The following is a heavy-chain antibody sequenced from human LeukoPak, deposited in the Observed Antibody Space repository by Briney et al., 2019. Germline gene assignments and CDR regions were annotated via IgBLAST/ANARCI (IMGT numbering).Heavy chain of an antibody. J-gene: IGHJ4*02. V-gene: IGHV3-7*03. CDR1: GFTFSSYW. D-gene: IGHD3-16*02. CDR2: IKQDGSEK. Sequence: GGSLRLSCAASGFTFSSYWMSWVRQAPGKGLEWVAHIKQDGSEKYYVDSVKGRFTIAKDNAKNSLYLQMNSLRAEDTAVYYCAREFLSVAGIDYWGQGTLVTVSS. CDR3: AREFLSVAGIDY.